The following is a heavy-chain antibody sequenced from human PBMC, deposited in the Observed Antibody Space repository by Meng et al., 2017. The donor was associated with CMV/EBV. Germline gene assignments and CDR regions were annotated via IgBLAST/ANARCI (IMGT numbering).Heavy chain of an antibody. CDR1: Y. Sequence: YMHWVQQAPGKGLEWMGLVDPEDGETISAEKFQGRVTITADTSTDTAYMELSSLRSEDTAVYYCATDLSRSTRYDFWSGYHVSSPDYWGQGTLVTVSS. CDR2: VDPEDGET. CDR3: ATDLSRSTRYDFWSGYHVSSPDY. D-gene: IGHD3-3*01. J-gene: IGHJ4*02. V-gene: IGHV1-69-2*01.